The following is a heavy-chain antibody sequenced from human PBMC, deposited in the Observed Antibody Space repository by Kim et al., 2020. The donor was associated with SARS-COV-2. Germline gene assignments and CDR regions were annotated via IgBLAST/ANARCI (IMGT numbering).Heavy chain of an antibody. CDR3: ARSPPRSSSSYYYYGMDV. J-gene: IGHJ6*02. CDR2: IIPIFGTA. V-gene: IGHV1-69*13. D-gene: IGHD6-6*01. CDR1: GGTFSSYA. Sequence: SVKVSCKASGGTFSSYAISWVRQAPGQGLEWMGGIIPIFGTANYAQKFQGRVTITADESTSTAYMELSSLRSEDTAVYYCARSPPRSSSSYYYYGMDVWGQGTTVTVSS.